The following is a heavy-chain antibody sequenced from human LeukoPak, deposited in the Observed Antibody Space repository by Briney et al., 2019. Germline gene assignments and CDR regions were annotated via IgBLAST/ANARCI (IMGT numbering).Heavy chain of an antibody. CDR3: ARTVPYGDRRYFDY. CDR2: IYHSGST. V-gene: IGHV4-38-2*02. Sequence: SETLSLTCTVSGYSISSGYYWGWIRQPPGKGLEWIGSIYHSGSTYYNPSLKSRVTISVVTSKNQFSLKLSSVTAADTAVYYCARTVPYGDRRYFDYWGQGTLVTVSS. CDR1: GYSISSGYY. J-gene: IGHJ4*02. D-gene: IGHD4-17*01.